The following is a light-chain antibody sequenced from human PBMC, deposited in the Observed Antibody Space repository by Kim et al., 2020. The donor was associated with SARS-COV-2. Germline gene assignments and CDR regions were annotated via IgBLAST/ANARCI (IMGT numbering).Light chain of an antibody. V-gene: IGKV1-5*03. CDR2: KTS. J-gene: IGKJ1*01. CDR3: QQYNTFST. Sequence: SASVGDRVTITCRASQSIGTWLAWYQQKPGKTPNLLIYKTSNFQSGVPSRFSGSGSGTEFSLTISSLQPDDFATYYCQQYNTFSTFGQGTKVDIK. CDR1: QSIGTW.